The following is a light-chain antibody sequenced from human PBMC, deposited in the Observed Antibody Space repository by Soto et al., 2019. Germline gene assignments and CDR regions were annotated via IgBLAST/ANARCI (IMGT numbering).Light chain of an antibody. CDR3: CSYADTSTFRVL. V-gene: IGLV2-11*01. J-gene: IGLJ2*01. CDR2: DVT. Sequence: QSALTQPRSVSGSPGQSVTISCTGTSSDVGTYNYVSWYQQHPGKAPKLMIYDVTKRPSGVPDRFSGSKSGNTASLTISGLQAADDADYYCCSYADTSTFRVLFGGGTQLTVL. CDR1: SSDVGTYNY.